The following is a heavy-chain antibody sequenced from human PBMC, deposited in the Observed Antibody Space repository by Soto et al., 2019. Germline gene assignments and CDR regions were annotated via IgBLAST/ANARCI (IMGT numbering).Heavy chain of an antibody. CDR1: GGSFGGYY. D-gene: IGHD6-6*01. CDR2: INHSGST. Sequence: SETLSLTCAVYGGSFGGYYGSWIRQPPGKGLEWIGEINHSGSTNYNPSLKSRVTISVDTSKNQFSLKLSSVTAADTAVYYCARSPGVGIAARSYYYGMDVWGQGTTVTVSS. V-gene: IGHV4-34*01. CDR3: ARSPGVGIAARSYYYGMDV. J-gene: IGHJ6*02.